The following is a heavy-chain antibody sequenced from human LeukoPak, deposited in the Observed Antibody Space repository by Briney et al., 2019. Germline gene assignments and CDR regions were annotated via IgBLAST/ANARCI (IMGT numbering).Heavy chain of an antibody. Sequence: SDTLYLTCNVSGGPLSSYYWSWVRQPAGKGLEWIGRIYTSGSTNYNPSLKRRVTMSVDTSKNQFSLKLSSVTAADTAVYYCARDHYDFWSGPKGSWFDPWGQGTLVTVSS. D-gene: IGHD3-3*01. CDR3: ARDHYDFWSGPKGSWFDP. CDR2: IYTSGST. J-gene: IGHJ5*02. CDR1: GGPLSSYY. V-gene: IGHV4-4*07.